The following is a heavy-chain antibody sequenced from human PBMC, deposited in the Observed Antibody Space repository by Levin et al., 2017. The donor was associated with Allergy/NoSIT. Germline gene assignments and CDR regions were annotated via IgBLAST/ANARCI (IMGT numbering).Heavy chain of an antibody. D-gene: IGHD6-13*01. Sequence: GGSLRLSCAASGFTFSSYWMHWVRQAPGKGLVWVSRINNDGSGTSYADSVKGRFTISRDNAKNTLYVQMNSLRAEDTAVYYCARVGGSSWPLEYWGQGTLVTVSS. V-gene: IGHV3-74*01. CDR1: GFTFSSYW. J-gene: IGHJ4*02. CDR3: ARVGGSSWPLEY. CDR2: INNDGSGT.